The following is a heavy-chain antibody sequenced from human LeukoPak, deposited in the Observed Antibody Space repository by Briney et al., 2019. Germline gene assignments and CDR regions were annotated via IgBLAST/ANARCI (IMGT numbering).Heavy chain of an antibody. V-gene: IGHV3-73*01. CDR2: IRSKANSYAT. J-gene: IGHJ4*02. D-gene: IGHD4-23*01. CDR3: TRHGLPPVAGLVY. Sequence: GGSLRLSCAASGFTFSGSAMHWVRQASGKGLEWVGRIRSKANSYATAYAASVKGRFTISRDDSKNTAYLQMNSLKTEDTAVYYCTRHGLPPVAGLVYWGQGTLVTVSS. CDR1: GFTFSGSA.